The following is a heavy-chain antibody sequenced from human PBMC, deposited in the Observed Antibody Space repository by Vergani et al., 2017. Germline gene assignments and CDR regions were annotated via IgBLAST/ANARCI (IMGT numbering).Heavy chain of an antibody. V-gene: IGHV1-69*01. D-gene: IGHD6-19*01. Sequence: QVQLVQSGAEVKKPGSSVKVSCKASGGTFSSYAISWVRQAPGQGLEWMGGIIPIFGTANYAQKFQGRVTITADESTSTAYMELSSLRSEDTAGYYCARDSSPKPRYYYYYGMDVWGQGTTVTVSS. CDR1: GGTFSSYA. J-gene: IGHJ6*02. CDR2: IIPIFGTA. CDR3: ARDSSPKPRYYYYYGMDV.